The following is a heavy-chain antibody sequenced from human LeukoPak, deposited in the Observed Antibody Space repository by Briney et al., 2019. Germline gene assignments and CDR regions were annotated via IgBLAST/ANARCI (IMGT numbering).Heavy chain of an antibody. CDR2: INHSGSP. CDR3: ARDYEGNYFDY. D-gene: IGHD4-17*01. CDR1: GGSFSGYY. J-gene: IGHJ4*02. Sequence: SETLSLTCAVYGGSFSGYYWSWIRQPPGKGLEWIGEINHSGSPNYNPSLKSRVTISIDTSKNQFSLKLSPVTAADTAVYYCARDYEGNYFDYWGQGTLVTVSS. V-gene: IGHV4-34*01.